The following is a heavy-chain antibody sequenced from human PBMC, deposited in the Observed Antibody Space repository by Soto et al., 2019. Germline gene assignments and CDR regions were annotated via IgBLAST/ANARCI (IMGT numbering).Heavy chain of an antibody. CDR1: EFTFSSYS. J-gene: IGHJ4*02. CDR3: ARYYYDSSGYYHDWYFDY. Sequence: GGSLRLSCPASEFTFSSYSMNWVRQAPGKGLEWASSISSSSSYIYYADSVKGRFTISRDNAKNSLYLQMNSLRAEDTAVYYCARYYYDSSGYYHDWYFDYWGQGTLVTVSS. V-gene: IGHV3-21*01. CDR2: ISSSSSYI. D-gene: IGHD3-22*01.